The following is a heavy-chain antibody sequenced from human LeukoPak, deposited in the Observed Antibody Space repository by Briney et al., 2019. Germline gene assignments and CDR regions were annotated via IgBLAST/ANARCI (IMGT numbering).Heavy chain of an antibody. CDR2: INSDGSST. V-gene: IGHV3-74*01. Sequence: GGSLRLSCAASGFTFSSYWMHWVRHAPGKGLVWVSRINSDGSSTSYADSVKGRFTISRDNAKNTLYLQMNSLRAEDTAVYYCAREGVDYYDSSGYFDYWGQGTLVTVPS. J-gene: IGHJ4*02. D-gene: IGHD3-22*01. CDR3: AREGVDYYDSSGYFDY. CDR1: GFTFSSYW.